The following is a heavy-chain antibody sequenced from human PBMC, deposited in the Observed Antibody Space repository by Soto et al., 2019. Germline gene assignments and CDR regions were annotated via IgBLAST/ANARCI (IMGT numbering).Heavy chain of an antibody. Sequence: GASVKVSCKASGGTFSSYTISWARQAPGQGLEWMGRIIPILGIANYAQKFQGRVTITADKSTSTAYMELSSLRSEDTAVYYCARCRVDRHYDFWIRKTQGENYYYMAVWGKGTTVTVSS. D-gene: IGHD3-3*01. CDR3: ARCRVDRHYDFWIRKTQGENYYYMAV. CDR2: IIPILGIA. CDR1: GGTFSSYT. J-gene: IGHJ6*03. V-gene: IGHV1-69*02.